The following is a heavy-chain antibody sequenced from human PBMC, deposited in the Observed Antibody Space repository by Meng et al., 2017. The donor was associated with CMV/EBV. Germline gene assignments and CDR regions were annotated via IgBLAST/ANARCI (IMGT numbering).Heavy chain of an antibody. CDR2: IYYSGST. J-gene: IGHJ6*02. CDR1: GGSVSSGSYY. Sequence: GSLRLSCTASGGSVSSGSYYWSWIRQPPGKGLEWIGYIYYSGSTNYNPSLKSRVTISVDTSKNQFSLKLSSVTAADTAVYYCARAVAYYDFWSGYPWGMDVWGQGTTVTVSS. V-gene: IGHV4-61*01. CDR3: ARAVAYYDFWSGYPWGMDV. D-gene: IGHD3-3*01.